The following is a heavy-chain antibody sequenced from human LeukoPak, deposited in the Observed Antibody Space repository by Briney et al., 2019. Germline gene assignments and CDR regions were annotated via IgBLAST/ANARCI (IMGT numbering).Heavy chain of an antibody. CDR3: ARLTPDAYCSSTSCPFYYYYYYMDV. Sequence: SETLSLTCTVSGGSISSYYWSWIRQPAGKGLEWIGRIYTSGSTNYNPSLKSRVTMSVDTSKNQFSLKLSSVTAADTAVYYCARLTPDAYCSSTSCPFYYYYYYMDVWGKGTTVTVSS. CDR2: IYTSGST. V-gene: IGHV4-4*07. J-gene: IGHJ6*03. D-gene: IGHD2-2*01. CDR1: GGSISSYY.